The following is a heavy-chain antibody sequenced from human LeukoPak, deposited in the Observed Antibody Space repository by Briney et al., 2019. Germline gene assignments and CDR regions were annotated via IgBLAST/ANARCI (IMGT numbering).Heavy chain of an antibody. V-gene: IGHV3-7*01. CDR3: ARLNGEVTIFGY. J-gene: IGHJ4*02. CDR2: IKQDGSEK. CDR1: GFTFSGSW. Sequence: PGGSLRLSCAASGFTFSGSWMSWVRQAPGKGLEWVANIKQDGSEKVYVDSVRGRFSISRDNAKSSLYLQMNSLRAEDTAVYYCARLNGEVTIFGYWGQGTLVTVSS. D-gene: IGHD3-3*01.